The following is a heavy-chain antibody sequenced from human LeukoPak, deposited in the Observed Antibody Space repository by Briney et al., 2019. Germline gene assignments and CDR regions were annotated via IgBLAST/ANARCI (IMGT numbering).Heavy chain of an antibody. Sequence: PSRTLSLTCTVSGGSISSGGYYWSWISQHPGKGLERIGYIYYSGSTYYNPSLKSRVTISVDTSKNQFSLKLSSVTAADTAVYYCARVGDHGSFDYWGQGTLVTVSS. J-gene: IGHJ4*02. V-gene: IGHV4-31*03. CDR2: IYYSGST. D-gene: IGHD4-17*01. CDR1: GGSISSGGYY. CDR3: ARVGDHGSFDY.